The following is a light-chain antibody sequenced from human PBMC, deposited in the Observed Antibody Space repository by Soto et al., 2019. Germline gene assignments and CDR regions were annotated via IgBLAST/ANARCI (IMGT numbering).Light chain of an antibody. CDR1: SSNIGSNY. J-gene: IGLJ1*01. CDR3: AAWDDSLSGSYV. V-gene: IGLV1-47*01. CDR2: RNN. Sequence: SVLTQPPSASGTPGQRVTISCSGSSSNIGSNYVYWYQQLPGTAPKVLIYRNNQRPSGVPDRSSGSKSGTSASLAISGLRSEDEADYYCAAWDDSLSGSYVFGKGTKVTVL.